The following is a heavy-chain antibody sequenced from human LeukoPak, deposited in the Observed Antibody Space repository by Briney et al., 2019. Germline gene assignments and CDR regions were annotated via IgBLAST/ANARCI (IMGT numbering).Heavy chain of an antibody. V-gene: IGHV1-2*02. J-gene: IGHJ5*02. Sequence: ASVKVSCEASGLTFTGVSYIHWVRQAPGQGPEWMGWINTNNGVTDYARKFQGRVTMTRDTSISTAYMELYRLTSDDMAMYYCTKDRLSKWFDPWGQGTLVTVSS. CDR1: GLTFTGVSY. CDR2: INTNNGVT. D-gene: IGHD5-12*01. CDR3: TKDRLSKWFDP.